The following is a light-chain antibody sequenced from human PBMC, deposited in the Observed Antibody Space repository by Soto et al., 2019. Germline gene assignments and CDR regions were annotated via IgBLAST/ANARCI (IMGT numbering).Light chain of an antibody. J-gene: IGKJ4*01. Sequence: DIQLTQSPSFLSASVGDRVTITCRASQGMNSDLAWYQQKPGKAPKLLIYAASTLQSGVPSRFSGSRSGTEFTLTISSLQPEDFAAYYCHQLDSYPLTFGGGTKVDIK. CDR1: QGMNSD. V-gene: IGKV1-9*01. CDR2: AAS. CDR3: HQLDSYPLT.